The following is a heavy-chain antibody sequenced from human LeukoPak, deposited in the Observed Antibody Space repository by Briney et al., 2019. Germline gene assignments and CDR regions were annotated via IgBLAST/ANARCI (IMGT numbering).Heavy chain of an antibody. CDR1: GFTFSSYA. CDR3: AKDQGSSGWSFDY. J-gene: IGHJ4*02. D-gene: IGHD6-19*01. CDR2: ISGSGGST. V-gene: IGHV3-23*01. Sequence: AGSLRLSCAASGFTFSSYAMSWVRQAPGKGLEWVSAISGSGGSTYYADSVKGRFTISRDNSKNTLYLQMNSLRAEDTAVYYCAKDQGSSGWSFDYWGQGTLVTVSS.